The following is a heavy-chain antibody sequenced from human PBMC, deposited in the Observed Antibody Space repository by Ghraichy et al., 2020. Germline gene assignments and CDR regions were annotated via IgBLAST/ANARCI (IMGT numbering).Heavy chain of an antibody. CDR2: ISSSGSTI. CDR3: ARGPYSSGYDGDGYYFDY. CDR1: GFTFSDYY. D-gene: IGHD3-22*01. V-gene: IGHV3-11*01. J-gene: IGHJ4*02. Sequence: GESLNISCAASGFTFSDYYMSWIRQAPGKGLEWVSYISSSGSTIYYADSVKGRFTISRDNAKNSLYLQMNSLRAEDTAVYYCARGPYSSGYDGDGYYFDYWGQGTLVTVSS.